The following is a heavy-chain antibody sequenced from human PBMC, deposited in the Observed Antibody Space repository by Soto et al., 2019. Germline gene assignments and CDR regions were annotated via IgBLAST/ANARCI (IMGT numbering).Heavy chain of an antibody. J-gene: IGHJ6*02. CDR2: ISSSSSYT. Sequence: TGGSLRLSCAASGFTFSDYYMSWIRQAPGKGLEWVSYISSSSSYTNYADSVKGRFTISRDNAKNSLYLQMNSLRAEDTAVYYCFPSLRDYGMDVWGQGTTVTVSS. CDR1: GFTFSDYY. V-gene: IGHV3-11*06. D-gene: IGHD3-9*01. CDR3: FPSLRDYGMDV.